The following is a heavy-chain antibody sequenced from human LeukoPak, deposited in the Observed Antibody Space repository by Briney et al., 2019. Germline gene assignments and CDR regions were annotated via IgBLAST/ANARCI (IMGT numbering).Heavy chain of an antibody. V-gene: IGHV4-39*07. J-gene: IGHJ4*02. CDR1: GGSISSSSYY. D-gene: IGHD6-13*01. Sequence: SETLSLTCTVSGGSISSSSYYWGWIRQPPGKGLEWIGSIYYSGSTYYNPSLKSRVTISVDTSKNQFSLKLSSVTAADTAVYYCARRGGSGSSSWYVDYWGQGTLVTVSS. CDR3: ARRGGSGSSSWYVDY. CDR2: IYYSGST.